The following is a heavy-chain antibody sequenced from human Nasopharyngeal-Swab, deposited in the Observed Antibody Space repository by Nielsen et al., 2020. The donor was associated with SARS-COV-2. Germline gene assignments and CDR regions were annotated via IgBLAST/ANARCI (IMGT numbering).Heavy chain of an antibody. CDR1: GGSFSGYY. CDR2: MNHSGST. D-gene: IGHD3-10*01. Sequence: SESLSLTCAVYGGSFSGYYWSWISQLPGTWLGWVGEMNHSGSTNYNPSLKSGATLPVDTSKNQFSLTLSSVTAADTAVYYCARTARWFGELLLGRIHAFDIWGQGTMVTVSS. V-gene: IGHV4-34*01. J-gene: IGHJ3*02. CDR3: ARTARWFGELLLGRIHAFDI.